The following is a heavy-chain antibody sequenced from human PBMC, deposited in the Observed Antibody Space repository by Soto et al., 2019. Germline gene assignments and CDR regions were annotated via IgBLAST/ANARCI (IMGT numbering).Heavy chain of an antibody. Sequence: SETQSLTCTVSGGSISSSSYYWGWIRQPPGKGLEWIGSIYYSGSTYYNPSLKSRVTISVDTSKNQFSLKLSSVTAADTAVYYCARSPYDILTGFNNWFDPWGQGTLVTVSS. CDR2: IYYSGST. V-gene: IGHV4-39*01. CDR1: GGSISSSSYY. CDR3: ARSPYDILTGFNNWFDP. J-gene: IGHJ5*02. D-gene: IGHD3-9*01.